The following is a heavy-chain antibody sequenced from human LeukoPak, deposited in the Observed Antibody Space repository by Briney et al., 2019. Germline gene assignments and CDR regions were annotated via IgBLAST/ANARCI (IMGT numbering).Heavy chain of an antibody. CDR1: GGSFSGYY. CDR3: ARYAYDSSGYYSFDY. J-gene: IGHJ4*02. V-gene: IGHV4-34*10. Sequence: SETLSLTCAVYGGSFSGYYWSWIRQPPGKGLEWIGEINHSGTTNYNPSLKSRVTMSVDTSKNQFSLKLSSVTAADTAVYYCARYAYDSSGYYSFDYWGQGTLVTVSS. D-gene: IGHD3-22*01. CDR2: INHSGTT.